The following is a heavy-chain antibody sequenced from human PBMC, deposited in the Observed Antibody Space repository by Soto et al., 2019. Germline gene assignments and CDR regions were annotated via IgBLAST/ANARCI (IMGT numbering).Heavy chain of an antibody. Sequence: QVQLVQSGAEVKKPGSSVKVSCKASGGTFSSYTIIWVRQAPGQGLEWMGRIIPILGIANYAQKFQGRVTITADKSTRTAYMGLSSLRSEDTAVYYCARRDYYGSGSHYWFDPWGQGTLVTVSS. J-gene: IGHJ5*02. CDR1: GGTFSSYT. V-gene: IGHV1-69*02. D-gene: IGHD3-10*01. CDR2: IIPILGIA. CDR3: ARRDYYGSGSHYWFDP.